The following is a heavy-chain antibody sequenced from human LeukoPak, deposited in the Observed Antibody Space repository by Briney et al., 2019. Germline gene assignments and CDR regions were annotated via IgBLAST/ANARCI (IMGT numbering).Heavy chain of an antibody. D-gene: IGHD3-22*01. J-gene: IGHJ4*02. V-gene: IGHV1-2*02. CDR3: ARIRYYYDSSGYPYFDY. CDR2: INPNSGGT. Sequence: GASVKVSCKASGYTFTCYYMHWVRQAPGQGLVWMGWINPNSGGTNYAQKFQGRVTMTRDTSISTAYMELSRLRSDDTAVYYCARIRYYYDSSGYPYFDYWGQGTLVTVSS. CDR1: GYTFTCYY.